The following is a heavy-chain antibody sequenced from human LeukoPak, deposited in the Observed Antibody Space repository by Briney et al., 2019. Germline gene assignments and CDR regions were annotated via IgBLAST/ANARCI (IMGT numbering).Heavy chain of an antibody. J-gene: IGHJ5*02. CDR3: ARDSRGYYYDSSGRGWFDP. D-gene: IGHD3-22*01. Sequence: ASVKVSCKASGDTFTSYYMHWVRQAPGQGLEWMGIINPSGGSTSYAQKFQGRVTMTRDMSTSTVYMELSSLRSEDTAVYYCARDSRGYYYDSSGRGWFDPWGQGTLVTVSS. CDR1: GDTFTSYY. V-gene: IGHV1-46*01. CDR2: INPSGGST.